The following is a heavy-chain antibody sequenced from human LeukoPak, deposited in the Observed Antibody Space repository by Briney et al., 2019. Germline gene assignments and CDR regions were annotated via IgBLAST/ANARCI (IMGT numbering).Heavy chain of an antibody. Sequence: KPSETLSLTCAVFGGPFSGYDWSWVRQTPGKGLDWIGEINDSGRTNYKPSLKSRVTIRLGTSDNQFSLQLTSVTAADTAVYYCARGLYWTSAGMGICFMDVWGTGTTVAVSS. CDR3: ARGLYWTSAGMGICFMDV. CDR2: INDSGRT. CDR1: GGPFSGYD. D-gene: IGHD1-1*01. V-gene: IGHV4-34*01. J-gene: IGHJ6*03.